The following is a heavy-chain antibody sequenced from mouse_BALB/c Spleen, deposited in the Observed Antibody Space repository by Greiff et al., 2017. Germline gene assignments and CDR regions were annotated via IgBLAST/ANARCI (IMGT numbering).Heavy chain of an antibody. J-gene: IGHJ3*01. V-gene: IGHV1S137*01. CDR2: ISTYYGDA. Sequence: QVQLQQSGAELVRPGVSVKISCKGSGYTFTDYAMHWVKQSHAKSLEWIGVISTYYGDASYNQKFKGKATMTVDKSSSTAYMELARLTSEDSAIYYCARRNGNFSWFAYWGQGTLVTVSA. CDR3: ARRNGNFSWFAY. D-gene: IGHD2-1*01. CDR1: GYTFTDYA.